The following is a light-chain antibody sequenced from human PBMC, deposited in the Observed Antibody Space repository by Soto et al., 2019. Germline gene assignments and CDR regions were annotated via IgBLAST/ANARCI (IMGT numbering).Light chain of an antibody. V-gene: IGLV2-14*03. CDR1: SNDVGGYNY. CDR2: GVI. J-gene: IGLJ3*02. CDR3: SSYTRSYTWV. Sequence: QSALTQPASVSGSPGQSITISCTGTSNDVGGYNYVSWYQQHPGKAPKLLIYGVIDRPSGVSNRFSGSKSGNAASLTISGRQPEDEADYYCSSYTRSYTWVVGGGTKLTVL.